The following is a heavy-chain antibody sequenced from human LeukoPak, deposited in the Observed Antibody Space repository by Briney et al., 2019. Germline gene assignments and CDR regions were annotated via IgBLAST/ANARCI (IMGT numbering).Heavy chain of an antibody. D-gene: IGHD5-12*01. CDR2: IYTSGST. J-gene: IGHJ5*02. CDR1: GGSISSYY. CDR3: ARDLRSGYDLSWFDP. Sequence: KASETLSLTXTVSGGSISSYYWSWDRQAAGKGMEGIGGIYTSGSTNYNPSLKSRVTMSVDTSKNQFSLKLSSVTAADTAVYYCARDLRSGYDLSWFDPWGQGTLVTVSS. V-gene: IGHV4-4*07.